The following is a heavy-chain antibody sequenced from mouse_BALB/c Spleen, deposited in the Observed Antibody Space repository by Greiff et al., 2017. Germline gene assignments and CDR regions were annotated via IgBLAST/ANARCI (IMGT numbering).Heavy chain of an antibody. D-gene: IGHD2-10*01. CDR3: ARDLPAYYGNLWFAY. CDR1: GFSLTSYG. CDR2: IWAGGST. Sequence: QVQLKQSGPGLVAPSQSLSITCTVSGFSLTSYGVHWVRQPPGKGLEWLGVIWAGGSTNYNSALMSRLSISKDNSKSQVFLKMNSLQTDDTAMYYCARDLPAYYGNLWFAYWGQGTLVTVSA. V-gene: IGHV2-9*02. J-gene: IGHJ3*01.